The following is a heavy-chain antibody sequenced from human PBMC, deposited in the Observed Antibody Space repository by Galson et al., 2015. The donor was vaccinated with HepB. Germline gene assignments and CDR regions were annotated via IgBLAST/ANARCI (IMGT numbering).Heavy chain of an antibody. CDR2: ISYDGSNK. J-gene: IGHJ4*02. Sequence: SLRLSCAASGFTFSHYAMHWVRQAPGKGLEWVAVISYDGSNKYYADSVKGRFTISRDNSKNTLYLQMNSLRAEDTAVYYCARDPIRSSGPKPDYWGQGTLVTVSS. D-gene: IGHD3-22*01. CDR3: ARDPIRSSGPKPDY. CDR1: GFTFSHYA. V-gene: IGHV3-30-3*01.